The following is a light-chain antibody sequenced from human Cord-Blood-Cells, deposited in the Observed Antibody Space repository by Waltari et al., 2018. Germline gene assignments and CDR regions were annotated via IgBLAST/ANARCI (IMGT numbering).Light chain of an antibody. V-gene: IGKV3-20*01. CDR1: QSVSSSY. CDR2: GAS. CDR3: QQYGSSPRT. Sequence: DIVLTQSPGTLSLSPGERATLSCRASQSVSSSYLAWYQQKPGLAPRLLIYGASSRATGIPDRFSGSGSGTDFTLTISRLEPEDFAVYYCQQYGSSPRTFGQGTKVEIK. J-gene: IGKJ1*01.